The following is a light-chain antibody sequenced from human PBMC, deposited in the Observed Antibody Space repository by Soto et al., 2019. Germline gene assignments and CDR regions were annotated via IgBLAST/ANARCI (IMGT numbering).Light chain of an antibody. Sequence: DIQMTQSPSTLSGSVGDRVTLTCRASQTISSWLAWYQQKPGKAPKLLIYKASTLKSGVPSRFSGSGSGTEFSFTISSLQPDDFATYYCQHYNSYSEAFGQGTKVELK. V-gene: IGKV1-5*03. CDR3: QHYNSYSEA. CDR2: KAS. CDR1: QTISSW. J-gene: IGKJ1*01.